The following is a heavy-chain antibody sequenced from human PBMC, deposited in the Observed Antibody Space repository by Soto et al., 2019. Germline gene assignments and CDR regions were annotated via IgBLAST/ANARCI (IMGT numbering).Heavy chain of an antibody. V-gene: IGHV6-1*01. CDR2: TYYRSKWYN. J-gene: IGHJ6*02. CDR3: XREGTIFGVDHRDYYYYGMDV. D-gene: IGHD3-3*01. Sequence: AQTLSLTCAISGDSVSSNSAAWNWIRQSPSRGLEWLGRTYYRSKWYNDYAVSVKSRITINPDTSKNQFSLQLNSVTPEDTAVYYRXREGTIFGVDHRDYYYYGMDVWGQGTTVTVSS. CDR1: GDSVSSNSAA.